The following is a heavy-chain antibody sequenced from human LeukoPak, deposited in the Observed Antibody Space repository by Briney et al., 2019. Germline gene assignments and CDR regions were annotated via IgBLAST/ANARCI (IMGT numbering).Heavy chain of an antibody. J-gene: IGHJ4*02. D-gene: IGHD1-26*01. CDR3: ARSAVQANTPFYFDF. CDR1: GFTLSIYT. CDR2: ISAGSSNT. Sequence: PGGSLRLSCAASGFTLSIYTMNWVRQAPGSGLQWVAYISAGSSNTFYADSVKGRFTISRDDAGNFLHLQMNSLSAEDTGVYYCARSAVQANTPFYFDFWGQGALVAVSS. V-gene: IGHV3-48*01.